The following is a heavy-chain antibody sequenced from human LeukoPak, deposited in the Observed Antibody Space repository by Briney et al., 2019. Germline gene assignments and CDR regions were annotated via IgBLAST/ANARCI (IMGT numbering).Heavy chain of an antibody. Sequence: PGGSLRLSCAVSGFTFTTSTLTWVRQAPGKGLEWVASIISGSGYIYYADSVKGRFTISRDFAKTSPHLQMNSLRAEDTALYYCARGSNFDYWGQGTLVTVSS. CDR2: IISGSGYI. CDR1: GFTFTTST. J-gene: IGHJ4*02. CDR3: ARGSNFDY. V-gene: IGHV3-21*01. D-gene: IGHD6-13*01.